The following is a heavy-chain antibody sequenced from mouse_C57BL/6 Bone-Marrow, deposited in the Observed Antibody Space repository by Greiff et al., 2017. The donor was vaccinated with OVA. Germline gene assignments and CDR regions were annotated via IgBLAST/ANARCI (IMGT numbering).Heavy chain of an antibody. CDR3: TKGKGFDY. V-gene: IGHV14-4*01. Sequence: EVKLQQSGAELVRPGASVKLSCTASGFNIKDDYMHWVKQRPEQGLEWIGWIDPENGDTEYASKFQGKATITADTSSNTAYLQLSSLTSEDTAVYYCTKGKGFDYWGQGTTLTVSS. CDR1: GFNIKDDY. J-gene: IGHJ2*01. CDR2: IDPENGDT. D-gene: IGHD1-3*01.